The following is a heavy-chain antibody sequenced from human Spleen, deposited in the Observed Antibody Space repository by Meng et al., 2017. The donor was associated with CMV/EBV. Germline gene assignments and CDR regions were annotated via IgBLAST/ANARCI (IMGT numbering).Heavy chain of an antibody. J-gene: IGHJ5*02. CDR3: ARGRKYKTSSDWFER. V-gene: IGHV1-2*02. CDR2: INPNSGGT. Sequence: GYTFSDYELHWVRQAPGQGLEWMGWINPNSGGTNDAQKLQRRVTMTRDTSINTAYIKLSRRTSDDTAIYVCARGRKYKTSSDWFERWGQGTLVTVSS. CDR1: GYTFSDYE. D-gene: IGHD1-14*01.